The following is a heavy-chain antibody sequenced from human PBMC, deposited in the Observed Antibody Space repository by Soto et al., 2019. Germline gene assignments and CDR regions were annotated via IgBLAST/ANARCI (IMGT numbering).Heavy chain of an antibody. D-gene: IGHD6-19*01. V-gene: IGHV3-53*01. Sequence: EVQLVESGVGLIQPGGSPRLSCAASGFAVSSKYMTWVRQAPGKGLEWVSVIYGGGTTYYADSVKGRFTISRDTSKNTLYLHMNSLRAEDTAVYYCVQTTGWPGFDFWGQGTLVTVSS. J-gene: IGHJ4*02. CDR2: IYGGGTT. CDR1: GFAVSSKY. CDR3: VQTTGWPGFDF.